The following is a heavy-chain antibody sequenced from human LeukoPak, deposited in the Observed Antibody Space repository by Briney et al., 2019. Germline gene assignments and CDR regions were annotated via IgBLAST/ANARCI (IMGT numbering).Heavy chain of an antibody. D-gene: IGHD3-22*01. Sequence: GASVKVSCKASGYTFTGYYMHWVRQAPGQGLEWMGWINPNSGGTNYGQKFQGRVTMTRDTSISTAYMELSRLRSDDTAVYYCARNRVCDSSGYYRGLGFDYWGQGTLVTVSS. CDR1: GYTFTGYY. CDR2: INPNSGGT. V-gene: IGHV1-2*02. J-gene: IGHJ4*02. CDR3: ARNRVCDSSGYYRGLGFDY.